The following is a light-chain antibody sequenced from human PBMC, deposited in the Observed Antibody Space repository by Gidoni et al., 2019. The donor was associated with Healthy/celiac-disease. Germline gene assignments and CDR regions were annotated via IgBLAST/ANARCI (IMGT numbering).Light chain of an antibody. J-gene: IGLJ2*01. CDR3: QAGDSSTVV. CDR2: QDS. Sequence: SYELSQPPSVSVSPGQTASITCSGDKLGDKYACWYQQKPGQSPVLVIYQDSKRPSGIPERVSGSNSGNTATLTISGTQAMDEADDYCQAGDSSTVVFGGGTKLTVL. CDR1: KLGDKY. V-gene: IGLV3-1*01.